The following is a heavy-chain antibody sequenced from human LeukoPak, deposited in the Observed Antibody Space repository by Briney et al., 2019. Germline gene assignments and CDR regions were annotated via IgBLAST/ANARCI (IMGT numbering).Heavy chain of an antibody. D-gene: IGHD4-17*01. CDR3: ARGATVTLFEY. Sequence: SETLSLTCTVSGGSINSDYWSWIRQPPGKGLEWIGFIYYSGSTNHNPSLMDRVTISVDTSRNQLSLKLSSVTAADTDVFYCARGATVTLFEYWGQGTLVTVSS. CDR1: GGSINSDY. CDR2: IYYSGST. J-gene: IGHJ4*02. V-gene: IGHV4-59*01.